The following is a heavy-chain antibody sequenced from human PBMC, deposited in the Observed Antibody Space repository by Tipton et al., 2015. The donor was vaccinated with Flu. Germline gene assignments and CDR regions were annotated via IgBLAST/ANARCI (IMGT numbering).Heavy chain of an antibody. V-gene: IGHV1-69*01. CDR3: ARKDTASSNWDYYMDV. D-gene: IGHD5-18*01. Sequence: QSGPEVKKPGSSVKVSCKASGGTFSSYAISWVRQAPGQGLEWMGGIIPIFGTANYAQKFQGRVTITADESTSTAYMELSSLRSEDTAVYYCARKDTASSNWDYYMDVWGKGTTVTVSS. CDR1: GGTFSSYA. J-gene: IGHJ6*03. CDR2: IIPIFGTA.